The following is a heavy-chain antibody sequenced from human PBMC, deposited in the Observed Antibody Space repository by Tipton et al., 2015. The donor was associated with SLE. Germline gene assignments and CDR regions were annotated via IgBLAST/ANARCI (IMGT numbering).Heavy chain of an antibody. CDR2: IYYSGST. V-gene: IGHV4-59*01. D-gene: IGHD4-23*01. CDR1: GGSISGSY. J-gene: IGHJ5*02. Sequence: TLSLTCSVSGGSISGSYWSWIRQPPGKGLEWIGYIYYSGSTNYNPSLKSRVTISVDTSKNQFSLKLSSVTAADTAVYYCARTFPYGGFDPWGQGTLVTVSS. CDR3: ARTFPYGGFDP.